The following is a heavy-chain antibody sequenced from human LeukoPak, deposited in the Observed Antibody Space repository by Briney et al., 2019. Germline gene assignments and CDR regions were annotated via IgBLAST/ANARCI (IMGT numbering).Heavy chain of an antibody. CDR3: AKDPQKWESYLDY. CDR2: TRYDGSNK. CDR1: GFTFSSYG. V-gene: IGHV3-30*02. D-gene: IGHD1-26*01. J-gene: IGHJ4*02. Sequence: GGSLRLSCAASGFTFSSYGMHWVRQAPGKGLEWVAFTRYDGSNKYYADSVKGRFTISRDNSKNMLYLQMNSLRAEDTAVYYCAKDPQKWESYLDYWGQGTLVTVSS.